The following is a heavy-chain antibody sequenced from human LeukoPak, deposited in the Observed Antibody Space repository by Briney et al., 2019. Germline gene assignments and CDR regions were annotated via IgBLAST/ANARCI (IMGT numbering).Heavy chain of an antibody. CDR2: ISDSGGSR. V-gene: IGHV3-23*01. CDR1: GFTFRIYA. CDR3: AKRVDSSGYYYLPYFDY. D-gene: IGHD3-22*01. J-gene: IGHJ4*02. Sequence: GGSLRLSCVVSGFTFRIYAMSWVRQAPGKGLEWVSVISDSGGSRYHADSVKGRFTISRDNSKNTLYLQMNSLRAEDTAVYYCAKRVDSSGYYYLPYFDYWGQGTLVTVSS.